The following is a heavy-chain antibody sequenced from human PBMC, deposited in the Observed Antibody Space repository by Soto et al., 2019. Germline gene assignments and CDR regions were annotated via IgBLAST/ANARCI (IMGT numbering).Heavy chain of an antibody. CDR1: GYTFTSYA. CDR3: ARDRTGTPKFDY. J-gene: IGHJ4*02. Sequence: GASVKVSCKASGYTFTSYAMHWVRQAPGQRLEWMGWINAGNGNTKYSQKFQGRVTITRDTSASTAYMELSSLRSEDTAVYYCARDRTGTPKFDYWGQGTLVTVSS. D-gene: IGHD1-1*01. CDR2: INAGNGNT. V-gene: IGHV1-3*01.